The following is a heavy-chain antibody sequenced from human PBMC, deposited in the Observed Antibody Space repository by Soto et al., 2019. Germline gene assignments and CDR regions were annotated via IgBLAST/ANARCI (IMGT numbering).Heavy chain of an antibody. J-gene: IGHJ4*02. V-gene: IGHV4-39*01. CDR3: ARDIVVVPAAIPFDY. CDR2: IYYSGST. CDR1: GGSISSSSYY. Sequence: PSETLSLTCTVSGGSISSSSYYWGWIRQPPGKGLEWIGSIYYSGSTYYNPSLKSRVTISVDTSKNQFSLKLSSVTAADTAVFYCARDIVVVPAAIPFDYWGQGTLVTVSS. D-gene: IGHD2-2*02.